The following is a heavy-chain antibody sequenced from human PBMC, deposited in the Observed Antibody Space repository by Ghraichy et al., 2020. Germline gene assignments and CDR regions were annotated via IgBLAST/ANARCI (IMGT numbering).Heavy chain of an antibody. Sequence: GGSLRLSCAASGFTFSDFCMLWVRQAPGKGLECVALIKYDGTNKHYANSVKGRFTISRDNSKNTLYLQMNSLRPEDTAFYYCARDSGSGWCGLGYWGQGTLLTISS. CDR3: ARDSGSGWCGLGY. V-gene: IGHV3-30*03. J-gene: IGHJ4*02. D-gene: IGHD6-19*01. CDR1: GFTFSDFC. CDR2: IKYDGTNK.